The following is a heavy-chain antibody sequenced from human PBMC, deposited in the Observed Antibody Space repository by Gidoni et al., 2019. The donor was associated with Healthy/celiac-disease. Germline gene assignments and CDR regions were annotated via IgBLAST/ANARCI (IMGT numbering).Heavy chain of an antibody. D-gene: IGHD1-7*01. V-gene: IGHV1-69*01. J-gene: IGHJ6*02. CDR3: ARDLLGGDWNYVLYYYGMDV. Sequence: QVQLVQSGAEVKKPGSSVKVSCKASGGTFSSYAISWVRQAPGQGLEWMGGIIPIFGTANYAQKFQGRVKITADESTSTAYMELSSLRSEDTAVYYCARDLLGGDWNYVLYYYGMDVWGQGTTVTVSS. CDR2: IIPIFGTA. CDR1: GGTFSSYA.